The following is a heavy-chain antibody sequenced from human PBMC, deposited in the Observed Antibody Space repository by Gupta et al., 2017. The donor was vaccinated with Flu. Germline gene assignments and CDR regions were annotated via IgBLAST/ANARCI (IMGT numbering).Heavy chain of an antibody. J-gene: IGHJ6*02. V-gene: IGHV1-8*01. D-gene: IGHD2-8*01. CDR3: ARGVRYCTNGVCYPSVGFYGMDV. Sequence: QLQLVQFGAEEKKPVASVKVSCMASGYTFTSHDTDWVRQATGQGLEWMGWMNPNSGNTGYAQKFQGRVTMTRNTSISTAYMELSSLGSEDTAVYYCARGVRYCTNGVCYPSVGFYGMDVWGQGTTVTVSS. CDR1: GYTFTSHD. CDR2: MNPNSGNT.